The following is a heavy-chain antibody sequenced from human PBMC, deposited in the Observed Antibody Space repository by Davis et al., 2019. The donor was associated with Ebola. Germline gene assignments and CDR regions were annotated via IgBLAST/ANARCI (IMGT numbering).Heavy chain of an antibody. D-gene: IGHD3-16*02. CDR3: ARQRRLRLGELSGHFDY. CDR1: GGSISSSSYY. J-gene: IGHJ4*02. Sequence: GSLRLSCTVSGGSISSSSYYWGWIRQPPGKGLEWIGSIYYSGSTNYNPSLKSRVTISVDTSKNQFSLKLSSVTAADTAVYYCARQRRLRLGELSGHFDYWGQGTLVTVSS. CDR2: IYYSGST. V-gene: IGHV4-39*01.